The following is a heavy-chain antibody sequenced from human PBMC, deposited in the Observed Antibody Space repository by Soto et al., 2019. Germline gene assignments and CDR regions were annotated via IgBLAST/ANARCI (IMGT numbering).Heavy chain of an antibody. V-gene: IGHV1-69*12. CDR2: VIPSFGTA. J-gene: IGHJ6*02. Sequence: QVQLVQSGAEVKKPGSSVKVSCKASGGTFSSYAISWVRQAPGQGLEWMGGVIPSFGTANYAQKFQGRVTITADESTGTAYMELSSLRSEDTAVYYCARHVPAAGYYYGMDVWGQGTTVTVSS. CDR3: ARHVPAAGYYYGMDV. CDR1: GGTFSSYA. D-gene: IGHD2-2*01.